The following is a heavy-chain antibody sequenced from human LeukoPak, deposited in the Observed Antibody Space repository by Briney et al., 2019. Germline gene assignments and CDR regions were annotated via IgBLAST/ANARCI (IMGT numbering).Heavy chain of an antibody. Sequence: PSETLSLTCTVSGGSISSYYWSWIRQPPGKGLEWIGYSYYSGSTNYNPSLKSRVTISVDTSKSQFSLKLSSVTAADTAVYYCATGDSSGYYFAEYFQHWGQGTLVTVSS. V-gene: IGHV4-59*08. CDR1: GGSISSYY. CDR2: SYYSGST. J-gene: IGHJ1*01. D-gene: IGHD3-22*01. CDR3: ATGDSSGYYFAEYFQH.